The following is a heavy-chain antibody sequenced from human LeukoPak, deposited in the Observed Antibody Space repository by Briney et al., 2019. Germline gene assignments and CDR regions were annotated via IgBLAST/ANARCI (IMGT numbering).Heavy chain of an antibody. Sequence: PGGSLRLSCAVSGFTFSSYDMNWVRQAPGKGLEWVSYTSSSGNTIYYADSVKGRFTISRDNAKNSLYLQMNSLRAEDTAVYYCAREFLVGSFDYWGQGTLVTVSS. CDR1: GFTFSSYD. J-gene: IGHJ4*02. D-gene: IGHD3-3*01. CDR3: AREFLVGSFDY. V-gene: IGHV3-48*03. CDR2: TSSSGNTI.